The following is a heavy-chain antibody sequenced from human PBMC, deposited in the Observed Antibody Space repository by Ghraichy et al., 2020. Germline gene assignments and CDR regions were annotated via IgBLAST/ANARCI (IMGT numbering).Heavy chain of an antibody. CDR2: ISGSGGST. J-gene: IGHJ4*02. V-gene: IGHV3-23*01. Sequence: GESLNLSCAASGFTFSSYAMSWVRQAPGKGLEWVSAISGSGGSTYYADSVKGRFTISRDNSKNTLYLQMNSLRAEDTAVYYCAKGRIAAGGSGGYYVDFGGQGTLVTVS. D-gene: IGHD6-13*01. CDR1: GFTFSSYA. CDR3: AKGRIAAGGSGGYYVDF.